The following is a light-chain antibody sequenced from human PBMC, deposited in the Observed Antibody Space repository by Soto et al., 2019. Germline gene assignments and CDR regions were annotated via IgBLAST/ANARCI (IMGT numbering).Light chain of an antibody. CDR2: GAS. CDR1: QSVSSS. CDR3: QQYSNWPPAFT. V-gene: IGKV3-15*01. J-gene: IGKJ3*01. Sequence: EIVMTQSPATLSVSPGERATLSCRASQSVSSSLAWYQQKPGQAPRLLIYGASTRATGIPARFSGSGSGTEFTLTISSLQSEDFAVYDCQQYSNWPPAFTFGPGTKVDIK.